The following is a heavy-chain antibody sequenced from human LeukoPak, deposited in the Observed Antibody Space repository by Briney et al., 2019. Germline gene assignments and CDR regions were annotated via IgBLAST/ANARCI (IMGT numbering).Heavy chain of an antibody. V-gene: IGHV3-21*01. J-gene: IGHJ4*02. CDR1: GFTFSTYT. D-gene: IGHD5-24*01. Sequence: GGSLRLSCAASGFTFSTYTMNWVRQAPGKGLEWVSSIGSSSSIYYADSVKGRFTVSRDNARNSLYLQMNSLRAEDTAVYYCARTRDGYNLFDYWGQGTLVTVSS. CDR3: ARTRDGYNLFDY. CDR2: IGSSSSI.